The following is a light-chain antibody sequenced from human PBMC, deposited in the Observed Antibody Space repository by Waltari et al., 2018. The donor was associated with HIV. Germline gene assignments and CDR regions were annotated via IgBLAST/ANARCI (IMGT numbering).Light chain of an antibody. CDR2: DNN. V-gene: IGLV1-51*01. Sequence: QSVLTQPPSVSAAPGQTVTIPCPGSSSTLPNDYVSSYQHVPGAAPKLLIYDNNKRPSGIPDRFSGSKSGTSATLDITGLQTGDEADYYCGTWDPRLSVGVFGGGTKLTVL. J-gene: IGLJ2*01. CDR3: GTWDPRLSVGV. CDR1: SSTLPNDY.